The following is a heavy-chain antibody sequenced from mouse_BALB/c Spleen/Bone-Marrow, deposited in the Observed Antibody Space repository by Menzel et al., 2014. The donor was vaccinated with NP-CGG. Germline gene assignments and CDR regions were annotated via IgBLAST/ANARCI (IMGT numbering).Heavy chain of an antibody. CDR3: ASLDDYTY. CDR2: IDPANGNT. V-gene: IGHV14-3*02. J-gene: IGHJ3*01. D-gene: IGHD2-4*01. Sequence: VQLQQSGAELVKPGASVKLSCTASGFNIKDTYMHWVKQRPEQGLEWIGRIDPANGNTKYDPKFQGKATITADTSSNTAYLQFSSLTSEDTAVYYCASLDDYTYWGQGTLVTVSA. CDR1: GFNIKDTY.